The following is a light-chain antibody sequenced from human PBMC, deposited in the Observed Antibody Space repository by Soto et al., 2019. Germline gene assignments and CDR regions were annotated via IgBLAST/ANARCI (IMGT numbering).Light chain of an antibody. CDR2: GVS. Sequence: QSALTQPASVSGSPGQSITISCTGTSIDVGHPYNYVSWYQQYPGKAPKLLILGVSNRPSGISGRFSGSKSGNTASLTISGLQPEDEADYYRMSYIASTTTHWVLGGGTKLTVL. CDR1: SIDVGHPYNY. V-gene: IGLV2-14*03. J-gene: IGLJ3*02. CDR3: MSYIASTTTHWV.